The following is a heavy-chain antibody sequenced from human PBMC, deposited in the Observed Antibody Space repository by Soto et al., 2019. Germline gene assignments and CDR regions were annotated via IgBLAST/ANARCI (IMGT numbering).Heavy chain of an antibody. J-gene: IGHJ3*02. V-gene: IGHV1-18*01. CDR2: ISTYNGKT. CDR1: GYTFTSHG. CDR3: ARLLTEGVTYREDAFDI. D-gene: IGHD3-9*01. Sequence: HVQLVQSGGEVKKPGASVKVSCKASGYTFTSHGISWVRHAPGQGLEWMGWISTYNGKTDYAQKFQGRVTMTADTRTTTGYLELRSLRSDDTAVYYCARLLTEGVTYREDAFDIWGQGTKVTVSS.